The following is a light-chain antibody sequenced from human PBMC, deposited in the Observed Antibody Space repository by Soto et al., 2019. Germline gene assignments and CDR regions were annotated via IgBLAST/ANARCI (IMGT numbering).Light chain of an antibody. J-gene: IGKJ3*01. CDR3: QQRNNWPFT. V-gene: IGKV3D-20*02. Sequence: EIVLTQSPGTLSLTQGERATLSFRASQSVSSSYLAWYQQKPGQAPRLLIFDASQRATGIPARFRGSGSGTDFTLTISSLEPEDSAVYYCQQRNNWPFTFGQGTNVDI. CDR1: QSVSSSY. CDR2: DAS.